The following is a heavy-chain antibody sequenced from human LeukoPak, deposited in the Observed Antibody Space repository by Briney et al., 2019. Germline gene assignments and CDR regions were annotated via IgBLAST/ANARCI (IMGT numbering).Heavy chain of an antibody. CDR2: IYYSGST. J-gene: IGHJ4*02. D-gene: IGHD2-2*02. CDR3: ARHPGIQTAFDF. Sequence: PSETLSLTCTVSGGSIGSYYWSWIRQPPGRRLEWIGYIYYSGSTNYNPSLTSRVTIPVDRSSNQFSLNLSSVTAADTAVYYCARHPGIQTAFDFWGQGTLVTVSS. V-gene: IGHV4-59*08. CDR1: GGSIGSYY.